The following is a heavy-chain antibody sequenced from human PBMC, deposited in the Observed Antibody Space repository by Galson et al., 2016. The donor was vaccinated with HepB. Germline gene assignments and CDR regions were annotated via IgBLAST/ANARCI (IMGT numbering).Heavy chain of an antibody. Sequence: PALVKPTQTLTLTCTFSGFSLNTRGVGVAWIRQSPGKALEWLALIYWDDDKRFSPSLRSRLTVTKDTSTNQVALTISNVDPVDTATYYCARNGISGDYVVNSFDPWGQGTRVTVS. CDR2: IYWDDDK. CDR3: ARNGISGDYVVNSFDP. J-gene: IGHJ5*02. D-gene: IGHD3-16*01. CDR1: GFSLNTRGVG. V-gene: IGHV2-5*02.